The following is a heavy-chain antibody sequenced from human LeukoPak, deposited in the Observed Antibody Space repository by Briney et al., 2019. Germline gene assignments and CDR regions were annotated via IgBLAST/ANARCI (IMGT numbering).Heavy chain of an antibody. CDR3: ARDLGGLWFGENRYWFDP. CDR2: ISAYNGNT. CDR1: GYTFTSYG. Sequence: ASVKVSCKASGYTFTSYGISWVRQAPGQGLEWMGWISAYNGNTNYAQKLQGRVTMTTDTSTSTAYMELRSLRSDDTAVYYCARDLGGLWFGENRYWFDPWGQGTLVTVSS. V-gene: IGHV1-18*01. D-gene: IGHD3-10*01. J-gene: IGHJ5*02.